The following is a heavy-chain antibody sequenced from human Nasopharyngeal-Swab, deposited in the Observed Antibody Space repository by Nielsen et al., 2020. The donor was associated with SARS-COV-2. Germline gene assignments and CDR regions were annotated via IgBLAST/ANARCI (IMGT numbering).Heavy chain of an antibody. D-gene: IGHD4-17*01. CDR3: ARDHDYGDYYFDY. Sequence: WIRQPPGKGLEWVSSISSSSSYIYYADSVKGRFTISRDNAKNSLYLQMNSLRAEDTAVYYCARDHDYGDYYFDYWGQETLVTVSS. V-gene: IGHV3-21*01. J-gene: IGHJ4*02. CDR2: ISSSSSYI.